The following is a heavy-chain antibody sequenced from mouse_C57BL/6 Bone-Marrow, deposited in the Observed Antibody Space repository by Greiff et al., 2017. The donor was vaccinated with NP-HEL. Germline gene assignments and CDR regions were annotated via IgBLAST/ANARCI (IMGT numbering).Heavy chain of an antibody. D-gene: IGHD1-1*01. CDR2: IRYDGSN. CDR3: ARGGGDYGSPFAY. Sequence: ESGPGLVKPSPSLFLSCSVTGYSIISGYYWNWILQFPGNKLEWMAYIRYDGSNNYNPSLKNPISITLDISKNKFFLKLTSVTTEDTATCCSARGGGDYGSPFAYWSQGTLVTVSA. V-gene: IGHV3-6*01. J-gene: IGHJ3*01. CDR1: GYSIISGYY.